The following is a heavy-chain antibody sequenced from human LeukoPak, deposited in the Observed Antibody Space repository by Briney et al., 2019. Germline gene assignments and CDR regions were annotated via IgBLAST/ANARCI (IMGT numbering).Heavy chain of an antibody. CDR2: IRGYSGYT. Sequence: ASVKVSCKASGYNFLRFGISWVRQAPGQGLEWMGWIRGYSGYTNYAQKFQDRVSMTTDTSTNTAYMEVRSLRSDDTAVYYCARDARAAAGTPFHYWGQGTLVTVSS. V-gene: IGHV1-18*01. CDR1: GYNFLRFG. CDR3: ARDARAAAGTPFHY. D-gene: IGHD6-13*01. J-gene: IGHJ4*02.